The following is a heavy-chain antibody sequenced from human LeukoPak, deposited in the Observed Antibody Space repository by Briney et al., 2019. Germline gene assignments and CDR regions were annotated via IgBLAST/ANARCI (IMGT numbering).Heavy chain of an antibody. D-gene: IGHD3-10*01. V-gene: IGHV1-2*02. CDR1: GYTFTGYY. J-gene: IGHJ4*02. CDR2: INPNSGGT. Sequence: ASVKVSCKASGYTFTGYYMHWVRQAPGQGLEWMGWINPNSGGTNYAQKFQGRVTMTRDTSISTAYMELSRLRSDDTAVYYCARAWVLYGSGSYSGYWGQGTLVTASS. CDR3: ARAWVLYGSGSYSGY.